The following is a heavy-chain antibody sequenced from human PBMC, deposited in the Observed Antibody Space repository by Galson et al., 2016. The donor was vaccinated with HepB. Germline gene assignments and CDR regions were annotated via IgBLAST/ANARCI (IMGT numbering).Heavy chain of an antibody. J-gene: IGHJ5*02. CDR2: ISTYNGNT. CDR3: ARVPSPYCSGTSCLFDT. D-gene: IGHD2-2*01. Sequence: SVKVSCKASGYTFNTYDISWVRQAPGQGLEWMGIISTYNGNTNYAQDFQGRVNVNTDTSTSTAYMELRSLRTDDTAVYYCARVPSPYCSGTSCLFDTWGQGTLVTVSS. CDR1: GYTFNTYD. V-gene: IGHV1-18*01.